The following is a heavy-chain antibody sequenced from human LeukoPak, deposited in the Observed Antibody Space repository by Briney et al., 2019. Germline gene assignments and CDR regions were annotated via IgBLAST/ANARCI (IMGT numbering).Heavy chain of an antibody. CDR2: IWYDGSNK. Sequence: GGSLRLSCAASGFTFSSYGMHWVRQAPGKGLEWVAVIWYDGSNKYYADSVKGRFTISRDNSKNTLYLQMNSLRAEDTAVYYCARERSGSDAFGIWGQGTMVTVSS. V-gene: IGHV3-33*01. CDR1: GFTFSSYG. J-gene: IGHJ3*02. D-gene: IGHD3-22*01. CDR3: ARERSGSDAFGI.